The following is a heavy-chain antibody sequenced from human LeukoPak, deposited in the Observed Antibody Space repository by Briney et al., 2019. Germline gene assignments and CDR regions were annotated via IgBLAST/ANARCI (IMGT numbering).Heavy chain of an antibody. CDR1: GASMSGYY. Sequence: SETLSLTCSVSGASMSGYYWSWIRQAPGKGLVRIDYIYSSGTTNYNPSLKSRVTMSVDLSRNQLSLALNSVTAADTALYYCARHFTYYYDSSGYPRDIFDIWGQGTMVTVSS. V-gene: IGHV4-59*08. CDR3: ARHFTYYYDSSGYPRDIFDI. D-gene: IGHD3-22*01. J-gene: IGHJ3*02. CDR2: IYSSGTT.